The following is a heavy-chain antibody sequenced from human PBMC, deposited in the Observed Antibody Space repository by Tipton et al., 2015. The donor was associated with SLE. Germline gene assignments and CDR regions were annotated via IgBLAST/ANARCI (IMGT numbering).Heavy chain of an antibody. J-gene: IGHJ1*01. V-gene: IGHV3-30-3*01. Sequence: SLRLYCAASGFTFSSYAMHWVRQAPGKGLEWVAVISYDGSNKYYADSVKGRFTISRDNSKNTLYLQMNSLRAEDTAVYYCARDSYYYGSGSRPEYFQHWGQGTLVTVSS. CDR3: ARDSYYYGSGSRPEYFQH. D-gene: IGHD3-10*01. CDR2: ISYDGSNK. CDR1: GFTFSSYA.